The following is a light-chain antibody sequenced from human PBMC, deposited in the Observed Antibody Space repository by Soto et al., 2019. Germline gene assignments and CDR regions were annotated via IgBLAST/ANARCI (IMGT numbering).Light chain of an antibody. CDR2: VISDGSH. CDR1: NGYSNDA. CDR3: QTWGTGIQV. V-gene: IGLV4-69*01. Sequence: QSVLTQSPSASASLGASVKLTCTLSNGYSNDAVAWHQQQPQKGPRYLMKVISDGSHNRGDGISDRFSGSSSGAKRYLTIARVQSEDEADYFCQTWGTGIQVFGSGTKVTVL. J-gene: IGLJ1*01.